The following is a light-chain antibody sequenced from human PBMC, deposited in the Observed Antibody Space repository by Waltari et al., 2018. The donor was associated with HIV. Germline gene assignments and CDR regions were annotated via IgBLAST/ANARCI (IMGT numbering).Light chain of an antibody. V-gene: IGLV2-23*02. CDR3: CSYVGKTCNIV. CDR1: TNDFISNNL. CDR2: EVW. Sequence: ALPPPASVSVSPGQSITISGPAATNDFISNNLFSWYQQYPGKAPQPMVYEVWKKPSVASSRLSGSMSGNTSSLTISGLQAEDEADYYCCSYVGKTCNIVFGGGTKLPVL. J-gene: IGLJ2*01.